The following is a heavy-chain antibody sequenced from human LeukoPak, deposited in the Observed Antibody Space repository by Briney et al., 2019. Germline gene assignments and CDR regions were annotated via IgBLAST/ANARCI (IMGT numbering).Heavy chain of an antibody. J-gene: IGHJ4*02. Sequence: NSSETLSLTCTVSGGSISSYYWSWIRQPPGKGLEWIGYIYYSGSTNYNPSLKSRVTISVDTSKNQFSLKLSSVTAADTAVYYCARVGYSSGWDFDYWGQGTLVTVSS. CDR1: GGSISSYY. V-gene: IGHV4-59*01. CDR3: ARVGYSSGWDFDY. D-gene: IGHD6-19*01. CDR2: IYYSGST.